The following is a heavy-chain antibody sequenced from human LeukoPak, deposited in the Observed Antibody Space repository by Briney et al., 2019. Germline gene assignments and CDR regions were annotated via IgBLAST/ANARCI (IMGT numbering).Heavy chain of an antibody. Sequence: SETLSLTCTVSGGSISSYYWSWIRQPPGKGLEWIGYIYYSGSTNYNPSLKSRVTISVGTSKNQFSLKLSSVTAADTAVYYCARHILAKPWVSGSYIFDYWGQGTLVTVSS. CDR2: IYYSGST. V-gene: IGHV4-59*08. CDR3: ARHILAKPWVSGSYIFDY. D-gene: IGHD3-10*01. J-gene: IGHJ4*02. CDR1: GGSISSYY.